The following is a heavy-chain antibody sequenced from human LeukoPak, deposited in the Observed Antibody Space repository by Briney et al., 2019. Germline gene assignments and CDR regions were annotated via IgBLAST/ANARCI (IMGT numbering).Heavy chain of an antibody. CDR1: GFTFSSYA. Sequence: GGSLRLSCAASGFTFSSYAMSWVRQAPGKGLEWVSAISGSGGSTYYADSMKGRFTISRDNSKNTLYLQMNSLRAEDTAVYYCAKWVVVVPAALLDYWGQGTLVTVSS. CDR3: AKWVVVVPAALLDY. V-gene: IGHV3-23*01. D-gene: IGHD2-2*01. CDR2: ISGSGGST. J-gene: IGHJ4*02.